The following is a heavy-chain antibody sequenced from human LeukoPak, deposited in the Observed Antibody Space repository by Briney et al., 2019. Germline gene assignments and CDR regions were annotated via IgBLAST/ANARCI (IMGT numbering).Heavy chain of an antibody. J-gene: IGHJ4*02. D-gene: IGHD3-22*01. CDR1: GGSFSGYY. CDR3: ARFLYYDSSGYDY. V-gene: IGHV4-34*01. Sequence: SETLSLTCAVYGGSFSGYYWSWIRQPPGKGLEWIGEINHSGSTNYNPSLKSRVTISVDTSKNQFSLKLSSVTAADTAVYYCARFLYYDSSGYDYWGQGTLVTVSS. CDR2: INHSGST.